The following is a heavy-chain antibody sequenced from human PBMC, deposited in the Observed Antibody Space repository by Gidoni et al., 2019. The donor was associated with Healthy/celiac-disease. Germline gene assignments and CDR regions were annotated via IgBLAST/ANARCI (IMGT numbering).Heavy chain of an antibody. D-gene: IGHD2-15*01. J-gene: IGHJ4*02. CDR2: ISSSSSTI. Sequence: EVQLVESGGGLVQPGGSLRLSCAASGFTFSSYSMNWVRQAPGKGLEWVSYISSSSSTIYYADSVKGRFTISRDNAKNSLYLQMNSLRAEDTAVYYCARVGVDIVVVVAVDYWGQGTLVTVSS. CDR1: GFTFSSYS. CDR3: ARVGVDIVVVVAVDY. V-gene: IGHV3-48*01.